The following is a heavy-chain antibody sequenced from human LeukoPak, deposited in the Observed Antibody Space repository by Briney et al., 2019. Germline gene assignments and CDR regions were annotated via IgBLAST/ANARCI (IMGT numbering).Heavy chain of an antibody. CDR2: IYYSGST. Sequence: PSETLSLTCPVASGSIGRYYWSCVRQPPGKGLEWIGYIYYSGSTIYNPSLKSRVTISVDTSKNQFSRKVRSVTAADTAVYYCGGCPWLPDKMFDCWGQGTLVTVSS. J-gene: IGHJ4*02. D-gene: IGHD5-24*01. CDR1: SGSIGRYY. V-gene: IGHV4-59*03. CDR3: GGCPWLPDKMFDC.